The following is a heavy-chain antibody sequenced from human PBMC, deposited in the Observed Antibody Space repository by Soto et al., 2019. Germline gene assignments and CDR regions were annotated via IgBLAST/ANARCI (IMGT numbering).Heavy chain of an antibody. J-gene: IGHJ6*03. D-gene: IGHD3-3*01. CDR2: ISAYNGNT. CDR1: GYTFTSYG. Sequence: QVQLVQSGAEVKKPGASVKVSCKASGYTFTSYGISWVRQAPGQGLEWMGWISAYNGNTNYAQKLQGRGTMTTDTSTSTAYMELRSLRSDDTAVYYCARASLQGITIFGVVIIASSFYMDVWGKGTTVTVSS. CDR3: ARASLQGITIFGVVIIASSFYMDV. V-gene: IGHV1-18*01.